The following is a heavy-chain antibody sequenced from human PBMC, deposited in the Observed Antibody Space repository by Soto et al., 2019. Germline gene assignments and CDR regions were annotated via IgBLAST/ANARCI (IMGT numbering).Heavy chain of an antibody. Sequence: GGSLRLSCTASGFTFGDYAMSWFRQAPGKGLEWVGLIRSKAYGGTTEYAASVKGRFTISRDDSKSIAYLQMNSLKTEDTAVYYCTRVEEWLRQFDYWGQGTLVTVSS. CDR3: TRVEEWLRQFDY. D-gene: IGHD5-12*01. CDR1: GFTFGDYA. V-gene: IGHV3-49*03. J-gene: IGHJ4*02. CDR2: IRSKAYGGTT.